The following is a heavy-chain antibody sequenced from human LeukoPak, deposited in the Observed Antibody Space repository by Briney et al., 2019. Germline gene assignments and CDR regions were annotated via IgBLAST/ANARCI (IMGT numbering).Heavy chain of an antibody. CDR3: ATGTTGTTWSYSMDV. CDR2: VSYDGSNK. V-gene: IGHV3-30*04. CDR1: GLTFGSYA. D-gene: IGHD1-1*01. J-gene: IGHJ6*02. Sequence: GRSLRPSCAASGLTFGSYAMHWVRQAPGKGLEWVAAVSYDGSNKYYAGSMKGRFTISRDNSKDTVNLQMNSLRAEDTAMYYCATGTTGTTWSYSMDVWGQGTTVTVSS.